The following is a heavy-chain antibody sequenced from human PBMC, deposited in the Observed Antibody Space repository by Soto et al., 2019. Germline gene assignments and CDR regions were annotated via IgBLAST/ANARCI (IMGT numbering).Heavy chain of an antibody. Sequence: EVQVLESGGGLVQPGGSLRLSCEASGFTVSSHAMTWIRQAPGKGPEWVSTVTDDGGTSYDESVKGRFAMSRDASANTVYLQMNSRGAADAAAYYCAPHVYCSGGSCQYDAFGIRGQGTMVTVSS. CDR1: GFTVSSHA. CDR3: APHVYCSGGSCQYDAFGI. D-gene: IGHD2-15*01. CDR2: VTDDGGT. J-gene: IGHJ3*02. V-gene: IGHV3-23*01.